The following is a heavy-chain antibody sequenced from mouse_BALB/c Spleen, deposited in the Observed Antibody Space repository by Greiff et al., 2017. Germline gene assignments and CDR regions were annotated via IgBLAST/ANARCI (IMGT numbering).Heavy chain of an antibody. CDR2: INPYNDGT. CDR3: ARLGSTMITTGGFAY. Sequence: VQLQQSGPELVKPGASVKMSCKASGYTFTSYVMHWVKQKPGQGLEWIGYINPYNDGTKYNEKFKGKATLTSDKSSSTAYMELSSLTSEDSAVYYCARLGSTMITTGGFAYWGQGTLVTVSA. CDR1: GYTFTSYV. D-gene: IGHD2-4*01. V-gene: IGHV1-14*01. J-gene: IGHJ3*01.